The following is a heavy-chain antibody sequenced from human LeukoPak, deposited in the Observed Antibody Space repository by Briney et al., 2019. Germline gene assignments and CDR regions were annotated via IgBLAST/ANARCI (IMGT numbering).Heavy chain of an antibody. J-gene: IGHJ3*02. CDR2: ISGSGTST. CDR1: GFTFSGYA. V-gene: IGHV3-23*01. D-gene: IGHD3-10*01. Sequence: GGSLRLSCAASGFTFSGYAMSWVRQAPGKGLECVSVISGSGTSTYYADSVKGRFTISRDNSKNTLYLQMNSLRAEDTAVYYCAKSYYGSGSRDAFDIWGQGTLVTVSS. CDR3: AKSYYGSGSRDAFDI.